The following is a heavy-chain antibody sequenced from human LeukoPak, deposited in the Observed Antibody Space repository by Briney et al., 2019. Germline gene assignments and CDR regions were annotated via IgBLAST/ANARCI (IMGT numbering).Heavy chain of an antibody. J-gene: IGHJ4*02. V-gene: IGHV3-30-3*01. CDR3: ARESPRASGWYXGYFDY. D-gene: IGHD6-19*01. CDR2: ISYDGSNK. Sequence: GGSLRLSCAASGFTFSSYAMHWVRQAPGKGLEWVAVISYDGSNKYYADSVKGRFTISRDNSKNTLYLQMNSLRAEDTAVYYCARESPRASGWYXGYFDYWGQGTLVTVSS. CDR1: GFTFSSYA.